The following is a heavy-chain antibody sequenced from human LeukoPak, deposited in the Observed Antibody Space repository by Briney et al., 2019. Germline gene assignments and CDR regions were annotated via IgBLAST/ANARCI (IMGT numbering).Heavy chain of an antibody. Sequence: GGSLRLSCAASGFAFSRYGIHWVRQAPGKGLEWVAVIWYDGSKKYYADSVKGRFTIARDNSNNTVFLQMSSLRADDTAVYDCARQLTTGGLDCWGQGTLVTVSS. J-gene: IGHJ4*02. CDR3: ARQLTTGGLDC. CDR1: GFAFSRYG. CDR2: IWYDGSKK. D-gene: IGHD3-16*01. V-gene: IGHV3-33*01.